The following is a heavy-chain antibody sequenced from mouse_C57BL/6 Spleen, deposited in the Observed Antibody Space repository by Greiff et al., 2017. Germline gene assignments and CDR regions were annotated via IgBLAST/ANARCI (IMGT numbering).Heavy chain of an antibody. J-gene: IGHJ1*03. CDR2: IYPGDGDT. D-gene: IGHD1-1*02. V-gene: IGHV1-82*01. CDR1: GYAFSSSW. CDR3: ASDEVVRYFDV. Sequence: VQLQQSGPELVKPGASVKISCKASGYAFSSSWMNWVKQRPGKGLEWIGRIYPGDGDTNYNGKFKGKDTLTADKSSSTVYLQLSSLTTEDAAVYCCASDEVVRYFDVWGTGTTVTVSS.